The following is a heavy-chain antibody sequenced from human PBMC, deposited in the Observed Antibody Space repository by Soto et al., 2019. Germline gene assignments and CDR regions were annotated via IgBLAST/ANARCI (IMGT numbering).Heavy chain of an antibody. V-gene: IGHV4-34*01. D-gene: IGHD6-13*01. CDR3: ARGPSKAGYSSSWYYYYYGVDV. CDR1: GGSFSGYY. J-gene: IGHJ6*02. CDR2: INHSGST. Sequence: PSETLSLTCAVYGGSFSGYYWSWIRQPPGKGLEWIGEINHSGSTNYNPSLKSRVTISVDTSKNQFSLKLSSVTAADTAVYYCARGPSKAGYSSSWYYYYYGVDVWGQGTTVTVSS.